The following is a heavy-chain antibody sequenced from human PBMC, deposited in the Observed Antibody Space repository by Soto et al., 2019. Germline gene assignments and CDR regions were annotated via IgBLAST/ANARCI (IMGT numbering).Heavy chain of an antibody. D-gene: IGHD2-15*01. CDR1: GYSISSGYY. CDR3: ARGGYCSGGSCYPGIDAFDI. Sequence: PSETLSLTCAVSGYSISSGYYWGWIRQPPGKGLEWIGSIYHSGSTYYNPSLKSRVTISAGTSKNQLSLKLSSVTAADTAVYYCARGGYCSGGSCYPGIDAFDIWGQGTMVTVSS. CDR2: IYHSGST. V-gene: IGHV4-38-2*01. J-gene: IGHJ3*02.